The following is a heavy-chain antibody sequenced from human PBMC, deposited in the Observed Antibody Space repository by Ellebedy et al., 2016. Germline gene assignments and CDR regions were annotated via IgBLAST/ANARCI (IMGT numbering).Heavy chain of an antibody. J-gene: IGHJ5*02. Sequence: GGSLRLSCSGSGITVSSSFMSWVRQAPGKGLEWVSMTPPTGNTYYADSVKGRFTISRDSSKNTLYLQMNSLTAEDTALYFCTRSTHSYAWGSWGQGTLVTVSS. CDR2: TPPTGNT. CDR3: TRSTHSYAWGS. V-gene: IGHV3-53*01. D-gene: IGHD5-18*01. CDR1: GITVSSSF.